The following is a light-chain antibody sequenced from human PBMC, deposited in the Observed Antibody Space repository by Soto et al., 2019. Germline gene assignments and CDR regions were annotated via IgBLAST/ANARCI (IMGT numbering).Light chain of an antibody. CDR3: QQYNNWPALT. CDR2: GAS. Sequence: EIVMTQSPATLSVSPGERATLSCRASQSVSSNLAWYQPKPGQAPRLLIYGASTRATGIPARFSGSRSGTEFTLTTSGLQSEDFAVYYCQQYNNWPALTFGGGTKVEIK. J-gene: IGKJ4*01. CDR1: QSVSSN. V-gene: IGKV3-15*01.